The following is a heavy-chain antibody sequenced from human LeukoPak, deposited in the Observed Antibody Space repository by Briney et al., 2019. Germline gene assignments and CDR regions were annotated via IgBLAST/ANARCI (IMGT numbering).Heavy chain of an antibody. Sequence: GGSLRLSCAASGFTFSSYWMHWVRQAPGKGPVWVSRINNDGSGTTYADSVKGRFTISRDNAKNSLYLQMNSLRAEDTAVYYCARVEGVDGRPYYYYMDVWGKGTTVTVSS. J-gene: IGHJ6*03. CDR1: GFTFSSYW. V-gene: IGHV3-74*01. CDR2: INNDGSGT. CDR3: ARVEGVDGRPYYYYMDV. D-gene: IGHD5/OR15-5a*01.